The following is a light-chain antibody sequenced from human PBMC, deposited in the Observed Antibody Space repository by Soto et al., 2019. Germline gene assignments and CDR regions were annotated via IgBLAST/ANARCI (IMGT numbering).Light chain of an antibody. Sequence: DIQMTQSPSTLSASVGDRVTITCRASQSIDIWLAWYQQKPGKAPNLLIYKASTLETGVPSRFTGSGSGTEFTLTISSLQPDDFVTYYCQQYNTFSTFGQGTKVEMK. J-gene: IGKJ1*01. V-gene: IGKV1-5*03. CDR2: KAS. CDR1: QSIDIW. CDR3: QQYNTFST.